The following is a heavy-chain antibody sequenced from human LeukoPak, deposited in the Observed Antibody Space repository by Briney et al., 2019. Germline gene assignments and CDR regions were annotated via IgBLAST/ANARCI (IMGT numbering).Heavy chain of an antibody. CDR2: IKQDGSEK. CDR1: GFTFNNYW. V-gene: IGHV3-7*01. Sequence: GGSLRLSCAASGFTFNNYWMSWVRQAPGKGQEWVANIKQDGSEKYYVDSVKGRFTISRDNAKNSLYLQMNSLRAEDTAVYYCARMGANDYGDYWGQGTLVTVSS. CDR3: ARMGANDYGDY. J-gene: IGHJ4*02. D-gene: IGHD3-16*01.